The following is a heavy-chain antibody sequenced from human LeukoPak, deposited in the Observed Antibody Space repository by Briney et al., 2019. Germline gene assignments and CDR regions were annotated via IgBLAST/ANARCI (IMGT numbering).Heavy chain of an antibody. CDR2: IYTSGST. CDR3: ARLAWELPDYYYYMDV. Sequence: SETLSLTRTVSGGSISSYYWSWIRQPPGKGLEWIGYIYTSGSTNYNPSLKSRVTISVDTSKNQFSLKLSSVTAADTAVYYCARLAWELPDYYYYMDVWGKGTTVTVSS. D-gene: IGHD1-26*01. CDR1: GGSISSYY. J-gene: IGHJ6*03. V-gene: IGHV4-4*09.